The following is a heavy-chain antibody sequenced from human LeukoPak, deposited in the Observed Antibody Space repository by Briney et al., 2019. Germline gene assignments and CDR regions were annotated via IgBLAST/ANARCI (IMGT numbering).Heavy chain of an antibody. J-gene: IGHJ4*02. CDR3: AREGIAAAFDY. CDR2: ISYDGSNK. V-gene: IGHV3-30-3*01. D-gene: IGHD6-13*01. CDR1: GFTFSSYA. Sequence: GGSLRLSCAASGFTFSSYAMHWVRQAPGKGLEWVAVISYDGSNKYYADSVKGRFTISRDNSKNTLYLQMNSLRAEDTAVYYCAREGIAAAFDYWGQGTLVTVPS.